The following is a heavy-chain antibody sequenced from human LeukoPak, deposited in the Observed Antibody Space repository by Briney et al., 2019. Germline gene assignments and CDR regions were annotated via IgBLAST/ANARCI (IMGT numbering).Heavy chain of an antibody. D-gene: IGHD2-2*01. Sequence: GESLKISCKGSGYSFTSYWIGWVRQMPGKGLEWMGIIYPGDSDTRYSPSFQGQVTISAGKSISTAYLQWSSLKASDTAMYYCARAPAGCSSTSCYLDAFDIWGQGTMVTVSS. CDR2: IYPGDSDT. CDR1: GYSFTSYW. V-gene: IGHV5-51*01. CDR3: ARAPAGCSSTSCYLDAFDI. J-gene: IGHJ3*02.